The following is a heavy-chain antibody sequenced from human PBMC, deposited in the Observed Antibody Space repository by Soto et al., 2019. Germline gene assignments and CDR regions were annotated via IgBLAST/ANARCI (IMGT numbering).Heavy chain of an antibody. CDR3: ARDGSYGPYYYYGMDV. Sequence: QVQLVQSGAEVKKPGASVKVSCKASGYTFTGYYMHWVRQAPGQGLEWMGWINPNSGGTNYAQKVQGRVTMTRDTSISTAYMELSRLRSDDTAVYYCARDGSYGPYYYYGMDVWGQGTTVTVSS. J-gene: IGHJ6*02. CDR1: GYTFTGYY. D-gene: IGHD5-18*01. V-gene: IGHV1-2*02. CDR2: INPNSGGT.